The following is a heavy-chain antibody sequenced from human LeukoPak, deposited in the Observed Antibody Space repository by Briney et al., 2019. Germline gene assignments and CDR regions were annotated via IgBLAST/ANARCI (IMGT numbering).Heavy chain of an antibody. CDR2: ISSSSSYI. V-gene: IGHV3-21*01. D-gene: IGHD6-19*01. Sequence: GGSLRLSCAASGFTFSSYSMNWVRQAPGKGLEWVSSISSSSSYIYYADSVKGRFTISRDNSKNTLYLQMNSLRAEDTAVYYCARDGYGSATYYFDYWGQGSLVTVSS. CDR1: GFTFSSYS. CDR3: ARDGYGSATYYFDY. J-gene: IGHJ4*02.